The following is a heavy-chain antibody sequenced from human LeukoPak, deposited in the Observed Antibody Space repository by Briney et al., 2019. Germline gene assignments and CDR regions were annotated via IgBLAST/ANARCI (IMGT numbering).Heavy chain of an antibody. CDR2: INPSGGNT. CDR1: GYIFSSYY. CDR3: ARIRGYSYGYPLDY. D-gene: IGHD5-18*01. V-gene: IGHV1-46*01. Sequence: ASVKVSCKASGYIFSSYYMHWVRQAPAQGLEWMGIINPSGGNTNYAQKLQGRVTMTTDTSTSTAYMELRSLRSDDTAVYYCARIRGYSYGYPLDYWGQGTLVTVSS. J-gene: IGHJ4*02.